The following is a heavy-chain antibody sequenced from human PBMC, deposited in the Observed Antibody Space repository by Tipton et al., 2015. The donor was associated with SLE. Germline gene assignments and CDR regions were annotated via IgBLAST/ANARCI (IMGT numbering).Heavy chain of an antibody. CDR1: GGSISNYY. CDR3: ARDGRWFGENYCYAMDV. Sequence: TLSLTCTVSGGSISNYYWIWIRQSPGKGLEWIGHIYYSGSTKYNPSLKSRVIISVDTSKKQFPLKLSSVTAADTAMYYCARDGRWFGENYCYAMDVWGQGTTVPVSS. J-gene: IGHJ6*02. D-gene: IGHD3-10*01. CDR2: IYYSGST. V-gene: IGHV4-59*01.